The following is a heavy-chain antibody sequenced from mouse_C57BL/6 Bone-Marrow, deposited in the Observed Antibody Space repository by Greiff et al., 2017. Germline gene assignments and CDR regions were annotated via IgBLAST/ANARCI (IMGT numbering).Heavy chain of an antibody. CDR3: ARGRVYYCGSPRFAY. J-gene: IGHJ3*01. D-gene: IGHD1-1*01. V-gene: IGHV1-85*01. Sequence: VQLQQSGPELVKPGASVKLSCKASGYTFTSYGINWVKQRPGQGLEWIGWIYPRDGSTKYNEKFKGKATLTVDTSSSTAYMERHSLTSEDSAVSVCARGRVYYCGSPRFAYWGQGTLVTVSA. CDR1: GYTFTSYG. CDR2: IYPRDGST.